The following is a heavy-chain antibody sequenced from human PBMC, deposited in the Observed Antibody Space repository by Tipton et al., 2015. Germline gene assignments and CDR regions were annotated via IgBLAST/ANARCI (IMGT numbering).Heavy chain of an antibody. D-gene: IGHD2/OR15-2a*01. CDR2: IGGSGASI. V-gene: IGHV3-23*01. J-gene: IGHJ4*02. CDR3: AKGGFRGDFFDH. Sequence: SLRLSCAASGFTFTTYAMTWVRQAPGKGLEWVSTIGGSGASIYYADSVKGRFTISRDNSRNTLYLQMTSLRADDTAVYYCAKGGFRGDFFDHWGRGTLVTVSS. CDR1: GFTFTTYA.